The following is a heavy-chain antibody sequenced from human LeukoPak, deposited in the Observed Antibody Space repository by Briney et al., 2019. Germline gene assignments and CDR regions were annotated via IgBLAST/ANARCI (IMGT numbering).Heavy chain of an antibody. J-gene: IGHJ6*02. CDR2: IYYSGST. V-gene: IGHV4-59*08. CDR3: ARLTIFGVVIKYYYGMDV. CDR1: GGSISSYY. Sequence: PSETLSLTCTVSGGSISSYYWSWIRQPPGKGLEWTGYIYYSGSTNYNPSLKSRVTISVDTSKNQFSLKLSSVTAADTAVYYCARLTIFGVVIKYYYGMDVWGQGTTVTVSS. D-gene: IGHD3-3*01.